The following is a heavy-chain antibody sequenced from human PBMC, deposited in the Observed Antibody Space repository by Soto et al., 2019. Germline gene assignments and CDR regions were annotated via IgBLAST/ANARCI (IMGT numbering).Heavy chain of an antibody. J-gene: IGHJ5*02. Sequence: GGSLRLSCAASGFTFSSYGMHWVRQAPGKGLEWVAVISYDGSNKYYADSVKGRFTISRDNSKNTLYLQMNSLRAEDTAVYYCAKDRSRINWFDPWGRGTLVTVSS. D-gene: IGHD2-15*01. CDR1: GFTFSSYG. CDR2: ISYDGSNK. CDR3: AKDRSRINWFDP. V-gene: IGHV3-30*18.